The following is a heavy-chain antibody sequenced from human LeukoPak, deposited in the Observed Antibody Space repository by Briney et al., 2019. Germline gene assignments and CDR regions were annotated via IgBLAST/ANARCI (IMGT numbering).Heavy chain of an antibody. CDR3: ARDLTVTTGYDILTGYPIVGNYFDY. J-gene: IGHJ4*02. V-gene: IGHV4-59*01. CDR2: IYYSGST. D-gene: IGHD3-9*01. CDR1: GDSISNYY. Sequence: SETLSLTCTVSGDSISNYYWNWIRQPPGKGLEWIGYIYYSGSTNYNPSLKSRVTISVDTSKNQFSLKLCSVTAADTAVYYCARDLTVTTGYDILTGYPIVGNYFDYWGQGTLVTVSS.